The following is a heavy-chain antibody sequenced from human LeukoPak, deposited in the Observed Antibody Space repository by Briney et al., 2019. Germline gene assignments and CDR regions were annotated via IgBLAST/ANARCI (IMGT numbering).Heavy chain of an antibody. J-gene: IGHJ4*02. CDR3: AKSSVYDFWSGYYMGDY. CDR2: ISGSGGST. D-gene: IGHD3-3*01. CDR1: GFTFSSYA. V-gene: IGHV3-23*01. Sequence: GGSLRLSCAASGFTFSSYAMSWVRQAPGKGLEWVSAISGSGGSTYYADSVKGRFTISRDNSKNTLYLQMNSLRAEDTAVYYCAKSSVYDFWSGYYMGDYWGQGTLVTVSS.